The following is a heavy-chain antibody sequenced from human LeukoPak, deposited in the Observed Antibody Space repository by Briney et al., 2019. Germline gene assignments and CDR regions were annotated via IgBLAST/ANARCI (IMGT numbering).Heavy chain of an antibody. CDR1: GFTFDDYG. CDR3: ARDRSYGLSYYFDY. Sequence: GGSLRLSCAASGFTFDDYGMSCVRDAPGKGVEWVSGINWNGGSTGYADSVKGRFTISRDNAKNSLYLQMNSLRAEDTALYYCARDRSYGLSYYFDYWGQGTLATVSS. J-gene: IGHJ4*02. CDR2: INWNGGST. D-gene: IGHD5-18*01. V-gene: IGHV3-20*04.